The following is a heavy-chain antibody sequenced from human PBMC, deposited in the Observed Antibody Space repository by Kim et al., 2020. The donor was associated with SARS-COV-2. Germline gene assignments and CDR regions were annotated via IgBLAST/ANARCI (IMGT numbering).Heavy chain of an antibody. CDR3: ARGYYGSGSLGWFDP. V-gene: IGHV3-30*07. Sequence: DSVKGRFTISRDNPKNTMYLQMNSLRAEDTAVYYCARGYYGSGSLGWFDPWGQGTLVTVSS. J-gene: IGHJ5*02. D-gene: IGHD3-10*01.